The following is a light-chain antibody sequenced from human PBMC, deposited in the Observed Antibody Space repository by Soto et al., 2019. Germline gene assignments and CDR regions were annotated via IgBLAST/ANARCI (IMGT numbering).Light chain of an antibody. CDR3: CSYAGSYEV. Sequence: QSALTQPRSVSGSPGQSVTISCTGTSSDVGGYNYVSWYQQHPGKAPKLMIYDVSKRPSGVPDRFSGSKSGNTASLTISELQAEDEAEYYCCSYAGSYEVFGGGTKLTVL. CDR2: DVS. CDR1: SSDVGGYNY. V-gene: IGLV2-11*01. J-gene: IGLJ2*01.